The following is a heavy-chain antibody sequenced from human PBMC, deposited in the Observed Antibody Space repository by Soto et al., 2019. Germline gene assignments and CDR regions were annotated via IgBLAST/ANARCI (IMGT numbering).Heavy chain of an antibody. CDR1: GGSISIYY. CDR2: IYYSGST. V-gene: IGHV4-59*12. Sequence: QVQLQESGPGLVKPSETLSLTCTVSGGSISIYYWSCIRQPPGKGLEWSGYIYYSGSTNYNPSLKSRVTLSVDTSKNQFALKLSSVTAADTAVYYCARESPYGSGGSCYYFDYWCQGPLVTVSS. J-gene: IGHJ4*02. D-gene: IGHD2-15*01. CDR3: ARESPYGSGGSCYYFDY.